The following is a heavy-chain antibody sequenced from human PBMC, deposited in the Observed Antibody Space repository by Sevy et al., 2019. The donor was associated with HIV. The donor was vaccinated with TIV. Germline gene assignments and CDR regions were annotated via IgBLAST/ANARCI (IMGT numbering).Heavy chain of an antibody. CDR2: ISYDGSNK. V-gene: IGHV3-30*18. J-gene: IGHJ4*02. CDR3: AKVLYYDSSGYYPLFDY. CDR1: GFTFSSYG. Sequence: GGSLRLSCAASGFTFSSYGMHWVRQAPGKGLEWVAVISYDGSNKYYADSVKGRFTISRDNSKNTLYLQMNSLRAEDTAVYYCAKVLYYDSSGYYPLFDYWGQGTLVTVSS. D-gene: IGHD3-22*01.